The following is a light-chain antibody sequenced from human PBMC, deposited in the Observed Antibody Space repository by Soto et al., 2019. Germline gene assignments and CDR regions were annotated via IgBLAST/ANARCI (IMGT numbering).Light chain of an antibody. CDR1: SSDVGGYNY. Sequence: QSALTQPPSAYGSPGQSVTISCNGTSSDVGGYNYVSWYQQHPGKAPKLMIYEVSKRPSGVPDRFSGSKSGNTASLTVSGLQAEDEADYYCSSYAGSNNLVFGGGTQLTVL. CDR2: EVS. V-gene: IGLV2-8*01. CDR3: SSYAGSNNLV. J-gene: IGLJ3*02.